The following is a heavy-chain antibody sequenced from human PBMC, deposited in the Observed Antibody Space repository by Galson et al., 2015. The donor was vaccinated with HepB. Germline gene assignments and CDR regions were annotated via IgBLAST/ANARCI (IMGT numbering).Heavy chain of an antibody. J-gene: IGHJ5*02. CDR3: ASGYSLPS. CDR1: GDSVSSNSAA. V-gene: IGHV6-1*01. D-gene: IGHD2-21*01. CDR2: TYYRSKWYN. Sequence: CAISGDSVSSNSAAWNWIRQSPSRGLEWLGRTYYRSKWYNDYAVFVKGRITISPDTSRNQFSLQLNSVTPEDTAVYYCASGYSLPSWGQGTLVTVSS.